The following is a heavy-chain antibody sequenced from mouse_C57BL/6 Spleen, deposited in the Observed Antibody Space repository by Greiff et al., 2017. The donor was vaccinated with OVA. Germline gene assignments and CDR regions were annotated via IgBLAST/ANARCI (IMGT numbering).Heavy chain of an antibody. CDR3: ARDGNYPRYAMDY. V-gene: IGHV1-82*01. J-gene: IGHJ4*01. Sequence: QVQLQQSGPELVKPGASVKISCKASGYAFSSSWMNWVKQRPGKGLEWIGRIYPGDGDTNYNGKFKGKATLTADKSSSTAYMQLSSLTSEDSAVYFCARDGNYPRYAMDYWGQGTSVTVSS. D-gene: IGHD2-1*01. CDR2: IYPGDGDT. CDR1: GYAFSSSW.